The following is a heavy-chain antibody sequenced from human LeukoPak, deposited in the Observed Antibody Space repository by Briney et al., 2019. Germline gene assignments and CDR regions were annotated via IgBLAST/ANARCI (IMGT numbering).Heavy chain of an antibody. J-gene: IGHJ6*02. D-gene: IGHD5-18*01. CDR3: ARDLVDTARGMDV. V-gene: IGHV4-39*02. CDR1: GFTFSSYA. Sequence: GSLRLSCAASGFTFSSYAMSWVRQAPGKGLEWIGSIYYSGSTYYNPSLKSRVTISVDTSKNQFSLKLSSVTAADTAVYYCARDLVDTARGMDVWGQGTTVTVSS. CDR2: IYYSGST.